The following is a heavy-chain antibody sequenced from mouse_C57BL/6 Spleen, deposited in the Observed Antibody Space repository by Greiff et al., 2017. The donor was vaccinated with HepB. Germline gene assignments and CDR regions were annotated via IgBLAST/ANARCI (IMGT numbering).Heavy chain of an antibody. J-gene: IGHJ2*01. CDR3: ARDDYGRDYFDY. CDR2: ISDGGSYT. Sequence: DVKLVESGGGLVKPGGSLKLSCAASGFTFSSYAMSWVRQTPEKRLEWVATISDGGSYTYYPDNVKGRFTISRDNAKNNLYLQMSHLKSEDTAMYYCARDDYGRDYFDYWGQGTTLTVSS. V-gene: IGHV5-4*01. CDR1: GFTFSSYA. D-gene: IGHD1-1*01.